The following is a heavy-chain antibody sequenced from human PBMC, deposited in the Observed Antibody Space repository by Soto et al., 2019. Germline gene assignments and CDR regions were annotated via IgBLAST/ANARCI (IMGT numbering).Heavy chain of an antibody. V-gene: IGHV1-8*01. CDR1: GYTFTSYD. J-gene: IGHJ3*02. Sequence: QVQLVQSGAEVKKPGASVKVSCKASGYTFTSYDINWVRQATGQGLEWMGWMNPNSGNTGYAQKFQGRVTMTRNTSISTASMELSSLRSEDTAVYYCARGINYYDSGDDAFEIWGQGTMVTVSS. D-gene: IGHD3-10*01. CDR3: ARGINYYDSGDDAFEI. CDR2: MNPNSGNT.